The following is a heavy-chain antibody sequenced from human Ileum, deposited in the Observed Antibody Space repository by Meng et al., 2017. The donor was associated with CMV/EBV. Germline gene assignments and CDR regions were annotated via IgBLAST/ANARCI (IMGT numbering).Heavy chain of an antibody. Sequence: ASGYPFPGYYMHWVRQAPGQGLEWMGWINPNSGGTNYAQKFQGRVTMTRDTSISTAYMELSRLRSDDTAVYYCARSVLSTVGGWFDPWGQGTLVTVSS. CDR2: INPNSGGT. J-gene: IGHJ5*02. D-gene: IGHD2-2*01. V-gene: IGHV1-2*02. CDR1: GYPFPGYY. CDR3: ARSVLSTVGGWFDP.